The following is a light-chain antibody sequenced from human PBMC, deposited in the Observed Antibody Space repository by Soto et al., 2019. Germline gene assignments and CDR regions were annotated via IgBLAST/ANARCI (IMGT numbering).Light chain of an antibody. J-gene: IGLJ1*01. CDR3: SSYTSSSTYV. CDR2: EVT. V-gene: IGLV2-18*02. CDR1: SSNIGNNY. Sequence: QSVLTQPPSVSAAPGQKVTISCSGSSSNIGNNYVSWYQQLPGTAPKLIIYEVTNRPSGVSDRLSGSKSGNTASLTISGLQAEDEADYYCSSYTSSSTYVFGVGTKLTVL.